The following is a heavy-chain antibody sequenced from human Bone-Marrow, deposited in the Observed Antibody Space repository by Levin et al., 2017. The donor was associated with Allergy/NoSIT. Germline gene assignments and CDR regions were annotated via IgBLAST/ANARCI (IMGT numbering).Heavy chain of an antibody. CDR1: GGSISSSSYY. CDR2: IYYSGST. J-gene: IGHJ6*02. CDR3: ARVRRGMDV. Sequence: SETLSLTCTVSGGSISSSSYYWGWIRQPPGKGLEWIGSIYYSGSTYYNPSLKSRVTISVDTSKNQFSLKLSSVTAADTAVYYCARVRRGMDVWGQGTTVTVSS. V-gene: IGHV4-39*01.